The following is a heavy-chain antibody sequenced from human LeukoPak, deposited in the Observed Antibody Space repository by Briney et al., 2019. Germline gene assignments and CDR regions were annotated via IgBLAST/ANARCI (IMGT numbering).Heavy chain of an antibody. Sequence: GASVKVSCKASGGTFSSYAISWVRQAPGQGLEWMRWISAYNGNTNYAQKLQGRVTMTTDTSTSTAYMELRSLRSDDTAVYYCARELGYCSSTTCYPLDYWGQGTLVTVSS. CDR1: GGTFSSYA. CDR2: ISAYNGNT. V-gene: IGHV1-18*01. J-gene: IGHJ4*02. D-gene: IGHD2-2*01. CDR3: ARELGYCSSTTCYPLDY.